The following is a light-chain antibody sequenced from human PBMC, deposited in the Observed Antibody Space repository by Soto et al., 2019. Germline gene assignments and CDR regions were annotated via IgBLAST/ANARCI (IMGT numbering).Light chain of an antibody. J-gene: IGKJ1*01. V-gene: IGKV1-5*03. CDR1: QSISVW. CDR3: QHYNDYSWT. CDR2: KTS. Sequence: DIHMTQSPSTLSASVGDRVTITCRASQSISVWLAWYQQKPGKAPNLLIYKTSSLETGVPSRFSGSGSGTKFTLTISSLQPDDFATYYCQHYNDYSWTFGQGPKVEIK.